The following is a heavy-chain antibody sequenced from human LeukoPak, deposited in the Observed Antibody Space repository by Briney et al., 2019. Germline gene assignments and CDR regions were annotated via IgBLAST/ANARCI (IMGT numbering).Heavy chain of an antibody. V-gene: IGHV1-2*02. CDR3: AREPRIAYYFDF. D-gene: IGHD3-3*02. CDR1: GYAFTTYD. CDR2: INPNSGGT. Sequence: ASVKVSCKASGYAFTTYDINWVRQAPGQGLEWMGWINPNSGGTNYAPNFQGRVTMTRDTSISTTYMELSRLRSDDTAVYYCAREPRIAYYFDFWGQGTLVTVSS. J-gene: IGHJ4*02.